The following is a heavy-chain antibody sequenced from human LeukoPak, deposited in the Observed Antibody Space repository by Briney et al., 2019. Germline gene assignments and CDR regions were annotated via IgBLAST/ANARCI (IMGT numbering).Heavy chain of an antibody. J-gene: IGHJ4*02. CDR3: AQWSRYFDY. CDR1: GFTFTTYG. V-gene: IGHV3-23*01. Sequence: GGTLRLSCGASGFTFTTYGMSWVRQAPGKGLEWVSAISGSGYSTYYADSVKGRFTISRDNSKNTLYLQMNSLRAEDTALYFCAQWSRYFDYWGQGTLVTVSS. D-gene: IGHD1-26*01. CDR2: ISGSGYST.